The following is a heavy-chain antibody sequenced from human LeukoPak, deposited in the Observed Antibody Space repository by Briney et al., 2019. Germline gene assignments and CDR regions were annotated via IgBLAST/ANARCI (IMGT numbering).Heavy chain of an antibody. CDR1: GVTVSSNY. CDR2: IYSDGTT. V-gene: IGHV3-66*01. D-gene: IGHD6-19*01. CDR3: ARMSVARYWYFDL. Sequence: GGSLRLSCAASGVTVSSNYMSWVRQAPGKGLGWASVIYSDGTTYYADSVKGRFTISRDNSKNTLYLQMDSLKAEDTAVYYCARMSVARYWYFDLWGRGTLVTVSS. J-gene: IGHJ2*01.